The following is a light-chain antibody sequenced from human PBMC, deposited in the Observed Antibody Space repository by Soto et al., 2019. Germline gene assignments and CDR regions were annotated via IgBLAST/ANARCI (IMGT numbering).Light chain of an antibody. CDR1: QIINTW. J-gene: IGKJ3*01. CDR3: QQYETYSGT. CDR2: RAS. Sequence: DIQITQSPSSLPASVGDRDTITCRASQIINTWWAWYRQKPGKAPKLLVYRASNLLSGVPSRFSGSRSGTEFTLTISSLQRADFSIYDCQQYETYSGTFGRGAKVDL. V-gene: IGKV1-5*03.